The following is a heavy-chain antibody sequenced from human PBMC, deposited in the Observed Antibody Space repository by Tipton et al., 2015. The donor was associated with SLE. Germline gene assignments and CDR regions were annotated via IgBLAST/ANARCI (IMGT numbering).Heavy chain of an antibody. D-gene: IGHD6-19*01. Sequence: SLRLSCAASGFTFSDYYMSWIRQAPGKGLEWVSYISSSSSHTNYADSVKGRFTISRDNSKNTLYLQMNSLRAEDTAVYYCARAQAVAGYWGQGTLVTVSS. V-gene: IGHV3-11*05. CDR3: ARAQAVAGY. J-gene: IGHJ4*02. CDR1: GFTFSDYY. CDR2: ISSSSSHT.